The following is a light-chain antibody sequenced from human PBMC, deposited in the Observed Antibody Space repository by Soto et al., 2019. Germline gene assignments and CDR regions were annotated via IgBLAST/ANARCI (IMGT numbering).Light chain of an antibody. Sequence: EIVLTQSPAALSVSPGEGATLSCRASQSISNSLAWYQQKPGQAPRLLIYSASTRATGIPARFSGRGSGTEFTLTISSLQSEDFAVYYCQHYNNWPFTFGPGNKVDIK. CDR3: QHYNNWPFT. CDR2: SAS. J-gene: IGKJ3*01. CDR1: QSISNS. V-gene: IGKV3-15*01.